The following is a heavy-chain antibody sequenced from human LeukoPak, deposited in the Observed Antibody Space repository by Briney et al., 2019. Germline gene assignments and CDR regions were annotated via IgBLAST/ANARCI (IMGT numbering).Heavy chain of an antibody. CDR1: GGTFSSYA. J-gene: IGHJ3*02. V-gene: IGHV1-69*13. D-gene: IGHD5-12*01. Sequence: ASVKVSCKASGGTFSSYAISWVRQAPGQGLEWMGGIIPIFGTANYAQKFQGRVTITADESTSTAYMELSSLRSEDTAVYYCARGGKRGNIVATILNRGSAFDIWGQGTMVTVSS. CDR2: IIPIFGTA. CDR3: ARGGKRGNIVATILNRGSAFDI.